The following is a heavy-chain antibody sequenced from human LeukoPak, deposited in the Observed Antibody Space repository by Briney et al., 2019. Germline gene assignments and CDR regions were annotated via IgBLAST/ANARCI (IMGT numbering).Heavy chain of an antibody. D-gene: IGHD5-12*01. V-gene: IGHV3-48*01. CDR3: AKDTVKVTTIRRVPHYMDV. Sequence: GGSLRLSCTVSGFTFSSYSMNWVRQAPGKGLEWVSYISNTRSTIFYADSVKGRFTISRDNSKNTLYLQMNSLRAEDTALYYCAKDTVKVTTIRRVPHYMDVWGKGTTVTISS. CDR1: GFTFSSYS. J-gene: IGHJ6*03. CDR2: ISNTRSTI.